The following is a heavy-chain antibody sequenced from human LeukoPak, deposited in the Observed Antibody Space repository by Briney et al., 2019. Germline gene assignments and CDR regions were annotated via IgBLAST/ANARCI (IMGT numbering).Heavy chain of an antibody. D-gene: IGHD4-17*01. CDR3: AKSTVTTRPWYFDL. Sequence: GGSLRLSCAASGFTFSSYAMHWVRQAPGKGLEYVSAISSNGGSTYYANSVKGRFTISRDNSKNTLYLQMNSLRAEDTAVYYCAKSTVTTRPWYFDLWGRGTLVTVSS. CDR2: ISSNGGST. J-gene: IGHJ2*01. V-gene: IGHV3-64*01. CDR1: GFTFSSYA.